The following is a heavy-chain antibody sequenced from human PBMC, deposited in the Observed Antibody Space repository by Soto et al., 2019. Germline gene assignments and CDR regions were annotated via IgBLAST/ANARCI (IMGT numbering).Heavy chain of an antibody. CDR1: GYTFNNYG. J-gene: IGHJ6*02. V-gene: IGHV1-18*01. Sequence: QLVQSGGEVKEPGASVQVSCKASGYTFNNYGITWVRQAPGQGLEWLGWISVYNGNKNYAKKVQGRVSMTADTSTCTAHMELRSLQSHDTAVYFCARVAITLIRGLKVDFYNMDVWRQGTTVTVSS. CDR3: ARVAITLIRGLKVDFYNMDV. CDR2: ISVYNGNK. D-gene: IGHD3-10*01.